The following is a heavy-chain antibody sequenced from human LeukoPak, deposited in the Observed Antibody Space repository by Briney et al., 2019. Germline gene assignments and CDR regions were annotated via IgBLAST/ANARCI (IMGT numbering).Heavy chain of an antibody. Sequence: ASVKVSCKASGYSFTSYGISWVRQAPGQGLEWMGWISAYNGNTNYGQKLRGRDTMTTDTSTSTAYMELRSLRSDDTAVYYCARDELNDGCNRHWGQGTLVTVSS. CDR2: ISAYNGNT. CDR1: GYSFTSYG. D-gene: IGHD5-24*01. CDR3: ARDELNDGCNRH. J-gene: IGHJ4*02. V-gene: IGHV1-18*01.